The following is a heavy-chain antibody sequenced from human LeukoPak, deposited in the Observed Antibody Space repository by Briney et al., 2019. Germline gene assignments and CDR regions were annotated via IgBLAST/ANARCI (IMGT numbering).Heavy chain of an antibody. Sequence: GGSLRLSWAASGFTFSSLWMSWVRQAPGKGLEWVANIKQDGSEKYYVDSVKGRFTISRDNAKNSLYLQMNSLRAEDTAVYYCAWASSGYFDYWGQGTLVTVSS. V-gene: IGHV3-7*04. CDR3: AWASSGYFDY. J-gene: IGHJ4*02. CDR1: GFTFSSLW. CDR2: IKQDGSEK. D-gene: IGHD6-19*01.